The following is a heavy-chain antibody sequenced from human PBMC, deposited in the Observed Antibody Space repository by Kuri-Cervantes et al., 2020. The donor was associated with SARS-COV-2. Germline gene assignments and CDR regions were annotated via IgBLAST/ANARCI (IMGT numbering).Heavy chain of an antibody. CDR2: ISSSSSTI. CDR3: ARAPEGYYYGSESTNYYYYGKDV. V-gene: IGHV3-48*02. D-gene: IGHD3-10*01. CDR1: GFTFSSYS. J-gene: IGHJ6*02. Sequence: GGSLRLSCAASGFTFSSYSMNWVRQAPGKGLEWVSYISSSSSTIYYADSVKGRFTISRDNAKNSLYLQMNSLRDEDTAVYYCARAPEGYYYGSESTNYYYYGKDVCDQASTTVSS.